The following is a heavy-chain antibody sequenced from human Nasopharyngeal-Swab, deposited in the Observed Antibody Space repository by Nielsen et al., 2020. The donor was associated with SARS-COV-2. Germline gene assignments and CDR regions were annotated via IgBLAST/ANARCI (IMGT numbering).Heavy chain of an antibody. CDR1: GFTFSSYA. CDR3: ARSWGGGYSFSFDY. CDR2: IPYDGSNK. Sequence: GESLKISCAASGFTFSSYAMHWVRQAPGKGLEWVAVIPYDGSNKYYADSVKGRFTISRDNSKNTLYLQMNSLRAEDTAVYYCARSWGGGYSFSFDYWGQGTLVTVSS. J-gene: IGHJ4*02. V-gene: IGHV3-30-3*01. D-gene: IGHD2-15*01.